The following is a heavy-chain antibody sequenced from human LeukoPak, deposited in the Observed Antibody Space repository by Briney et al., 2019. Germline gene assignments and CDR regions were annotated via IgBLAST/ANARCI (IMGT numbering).Heavy chain of an antibody. CDR1: GYTFTSYG. V-gene: IGHV1-18*01. CDR2: ISAYNGNT. D-gene: IGHD1-26*01. CDR3: ARDESPNRYSGSSVDAFDM. Sequence: ASVKVSCKASGYTFTSYGISWLRQAPGQGLEWMGWISAYNGNTNYAQKLQGRVTMTTDTSTSTAYMELRSLRSDDTAVYYCARDESPNRYSGSSVDAFDMWGQGTMVTVSS. J-gene: IGHJ3*02.